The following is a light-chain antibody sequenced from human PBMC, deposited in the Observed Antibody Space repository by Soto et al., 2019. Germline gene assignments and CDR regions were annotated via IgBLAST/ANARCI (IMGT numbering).Light chain of an antibody. Sequence: DIHVTQSPSSLSASVGDRVTITCRASQNIINYLNWYQQKPGKAPKLLIYNASTLQAGVPSRFSGSGSGTDFTLTISSLRPEDFATYYCQQSYTTPYTFGQGTELEIK. V-gene: IGKV1-39*01. CDR2: NAS. CDR3: QQSYTTPYT. CDR1: QNIINY. J-gene: IGKJ2*01.